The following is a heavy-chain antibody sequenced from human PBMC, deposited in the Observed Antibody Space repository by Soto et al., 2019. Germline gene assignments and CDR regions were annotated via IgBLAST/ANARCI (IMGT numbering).Heavy chain of an antibody. CDR1: GFTFSNSW. CDR2: IKEDGSEK. V-gene: IGHV3-7*03. CDR3: TRKRVGMDV. Sequence: EVQLVESGGGLVQPGESLRLSCAASGFTFSNSWMSWVRQAQGKGLEWVANIKEDGSEKDYVDPVKGRFTITRDNAKNSLYLQMNNLRAEDTAVYFCTRKRVGMDVWGQGTTVTVSS. J-gene: IGHJ6*02.